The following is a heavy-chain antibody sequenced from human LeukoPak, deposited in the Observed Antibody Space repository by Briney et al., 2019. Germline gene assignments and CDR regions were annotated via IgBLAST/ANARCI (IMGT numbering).Heavy chain of an antibody. D-gene: IGHD6-13*01. Sequence: PGGSLRLSCAASGFTFSSYEMNWVRQAPGKGLEWVSYISSSGSTIYYADSVKGRFTISRDNAKNSLYLQMNSLRAEDTAVYYCARGLEQLAHFDYWGQGTLVTVSS. CDR3: ARGLEQLAHFDY. V-gene: IGHV3-48*03. CDR1: GFTFSSYE. CDR2: ISSSGSTI. J-gene: IGHJ4*02.